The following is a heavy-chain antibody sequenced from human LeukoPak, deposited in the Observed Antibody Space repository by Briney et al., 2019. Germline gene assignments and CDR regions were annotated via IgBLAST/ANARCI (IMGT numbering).Heavy chain of an antibody. J-gene: IGHJ4*02. CDR3: AKGDLD. V-gene: IGHV3-48*01. Sequence: GGSLRLSCAASGFTFSGYSMNWVRLAPGKVLEWVSYISNTGNTKYYANSVKGRFTISRDNGKSSLYLQMNSLRAEDTAVYYCAKGDLDWGQGTLVTVSS. CDR2: ISNTGNTK. CDR1: GFTFSGYS.